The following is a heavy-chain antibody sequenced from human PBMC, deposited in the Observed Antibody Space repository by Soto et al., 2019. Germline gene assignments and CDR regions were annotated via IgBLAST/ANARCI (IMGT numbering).Heavy chain of an antibody. CDR3: ARLKRYYYGSGSYTTRIKAYLYGMDV. D-gene: IGHD3-10*01. CDR2: IYPGDSDT. V-gene: IGHV5-51*01. Sequence: LGESLKISCKGSGYSFTSYWIGWVRQMPGKGLEWMGIIYPGDSDTRYSPSFQGQVTISADKSISTAYLQWSSLKASDTAMYYCARLKRYYYGSGSYTTRIKAYLYGMDVWGQGTTVTVSS. CDR1: GYSFTSYW. J-gene: IGHJ6*02.